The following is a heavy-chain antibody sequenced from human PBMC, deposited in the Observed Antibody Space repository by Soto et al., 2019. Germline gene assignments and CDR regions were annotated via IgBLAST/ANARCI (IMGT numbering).Heavy chain of an antibody. CDR2: IWYDGSNK. D-gene: IGHD3-9*01. CDR1: GFTFSSYG. CDR3: ARGNYDILTGYYIGTNPRFDY. Sequence: QPGGSLRLSCAASGFTFSSYGMHWVRQAPGKGLEWVAVIWYDGSNKYYADSVKGRFTISRDNSKNTLYLQMNSLRAEDTAVYYCARGNYDILTGYYIGTNPRFDYWGQGTLVTVSS. J-gene: IGHJ4*02. V-gene: IGHV3-33*01.